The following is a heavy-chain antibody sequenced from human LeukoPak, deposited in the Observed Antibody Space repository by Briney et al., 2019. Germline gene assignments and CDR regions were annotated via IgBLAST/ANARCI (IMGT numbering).Heavy chain of an antibody. CDR3: AKDRYCSGTSCYRGEWFDP. D-gene: IGHD2-2*02. V-gene: IGHV3-23*01. CDR2: ISGSGGST. CDR1: GFTFSSYA. Sequence: PGGSLRLSCAASGFTFSSYAMSWVRQAPGKGLEWVSAISGSGGSTYYADSVKGRFTISRDNSKNTLYLQMNSLRAEDTAVYYCAKDRYCSGTSCYRGEWFDPWGQGTLVTVSS. J-gene: IGHJ5*02.